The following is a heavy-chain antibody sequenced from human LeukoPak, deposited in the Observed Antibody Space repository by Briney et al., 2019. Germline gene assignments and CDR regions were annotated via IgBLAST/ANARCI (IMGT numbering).Heavy chain of an antibody. D-gene: IGHD2-2*01. J-gene: IGHJ4*02. V-gene: IGHV3-74*01. CDR3: VSFYETY. Sequence: GGSLKLSCAASGNYWMHWVRQAPGKGLVWVSHINSDGSWTSYADSVKGRFTISKDNAKNTVYLQMNNLRAEDTAVYYCVSFYETYWGRGTLVTVSS. CDR2: INSDGSWT. CDR1: GNYW.